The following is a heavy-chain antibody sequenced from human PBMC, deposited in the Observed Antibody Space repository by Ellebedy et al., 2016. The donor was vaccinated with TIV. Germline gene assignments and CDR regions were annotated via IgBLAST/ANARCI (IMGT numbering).Heavy chain of an antibody. CDR2: ISAYTGDT. J-gene: IGHJ4*02. Sequence: ASVKVSCKASGYTFTSYIIGWVRQVSGQGPEWMGWISAYTGDTNYAQKFQGRVTMTTDTSTSTAYMELRSLRSDDTAVYYCARDMVQGMVARYLWFDFWGQGTLVTVSS. V-gene: IGHV1-18*04. CDR1: GYTFTSYI. D-gene: IGHD5-12*01. CDR3: ARDMVQGMVARYLWFDF.